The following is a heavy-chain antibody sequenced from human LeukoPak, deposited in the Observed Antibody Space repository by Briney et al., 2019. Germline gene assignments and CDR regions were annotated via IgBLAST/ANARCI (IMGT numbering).Heavy chain of an antibody. CDR2: ISGSGGST. V-gene: IGHV3-23*01. Sequence: GGSLRLSCAASGFTFSSYAMSWVRQAPGKGLEWVSAISGSGGSTYYADSVKGRFTISRDNSKNTLYLQTNSLRAEDTAVYYCAKDLGGGDTRYFDYWGQGTLVTVSS. CDR3: AKDLGGGDTRYFDY. CDR1: GFTFSSYA. J-gene: IGHJ4*02. D-gene: IGHD3-16*01.